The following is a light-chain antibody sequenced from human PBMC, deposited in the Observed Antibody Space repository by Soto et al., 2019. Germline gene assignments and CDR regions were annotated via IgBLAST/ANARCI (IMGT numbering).Light chain of an antibody. V-gene: IGLV1-44*01. J-gene: IGLJ1*01. CDR2: TNS. CDR3: AAWDDSLNGLV. Sequence: QSVLTQPPSGSGTPGQRVTISCSGSSSNIGSNTVKWYQHLPGTAPKLLIYTNSQRPSGVPDRFSGSKSGTSASLAISGLQSEDEADYYCAAWDDSLNGLVFGTGTKVTVL. CDR1: SSNIGSNT.